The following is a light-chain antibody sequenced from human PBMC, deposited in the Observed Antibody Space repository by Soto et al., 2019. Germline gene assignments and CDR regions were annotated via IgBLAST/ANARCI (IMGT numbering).Light chain of an antibody. CDR2: RAS. V-gene: IGKV1-5*03. Sequence: DIQMTQSPSTLPAPVGDRVTITCRASQDIGTWLAWYQQKPEKAPKVLIYRASHLESGVPSRFSASGSGTEFSLTINSLQADDFATYYCQQYHIYSWTFGQGTKVDIK. J-gene: IGKJ1*01. CDR3: QQYHIYSWT. CDR1: QDIGTW.